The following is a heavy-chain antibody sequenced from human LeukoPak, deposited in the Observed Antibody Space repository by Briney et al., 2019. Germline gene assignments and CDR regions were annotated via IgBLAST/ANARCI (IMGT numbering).Heavy chain of an antibody. CDR3: ARHFAYSSSSYFDY. V-gene: IGHV4-59*08. D-gene: IGHD6-6*01. Sequence: PSETLSHTCSVSGGSVSNYYWSWIRQPPGKGLEWIGYVYYTGSTNYNPSLKSRVTMFEDKSKNQFSLRLYSVTVADTAVYYCARHFAYSSSSYFDYWGQGSLVTVSS. J-gene: IGHJ4*02. CDR2: VYYTGST. CDR1: GGSVSNYY.